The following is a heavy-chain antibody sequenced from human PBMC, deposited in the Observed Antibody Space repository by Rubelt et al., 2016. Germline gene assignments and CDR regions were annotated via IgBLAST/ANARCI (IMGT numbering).Heavy chain of an antibody. Sequence: QVQLVQSGAEVKKPGASVKVSCKASGYTFTSYGISWVRQAPGQGLEWMGWISAYNGNTNYAQKLRGRVTMTTATSTGTAYMELRSLRSDDTAVYYCARDKEWLATRGFQNWFDPWGQGTLVTVSS. CDR1: GYTFTSYG. J-gene: IGHJ5*02. CDR2: ISAYNGNT. D-gene: IGHD6-19*01. V-gene: IGHV1-18*01. CDR3: ARDKEWLATRGFQNWFDP.